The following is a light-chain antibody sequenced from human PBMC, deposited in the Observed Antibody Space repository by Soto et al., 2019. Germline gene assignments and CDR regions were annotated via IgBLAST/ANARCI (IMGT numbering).Light chain of an antibody. CDR2: DAS. J-gene: IGKJ4*01. CDR3: QQRSNWPPALS. V-gene: IGKV3-11*01. Sequence: VLTQSPATLSLSPGDRATLSCRASQSVNNFLAWYQQKPGQTPRLLIYDASKRATGIPGRFVGSGPGTDFTLTISSLEPEDFAVYYCQQRSNWPPALSFGGGTKVDIK. CDR1: QSVNNF.